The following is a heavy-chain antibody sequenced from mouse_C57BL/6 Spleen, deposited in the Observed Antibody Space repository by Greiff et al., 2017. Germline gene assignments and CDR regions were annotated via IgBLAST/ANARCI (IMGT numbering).Heavy chain of an antibody. CDR3: AKKAIYYDYDEYYYAMDY. D-gene: IGHD2-4*01. CDR2: IWRGGST. Sequence: QVQLQQSGPGLVQPSQSLSITCTVSGFSLTSYGVHWVRQSPGKGLEWLGVIWRGGSTDYNAAFMSRLSITKDNSTSQVFFKMNSLQADDTAIYYCAKKAIYYDYDEYYYAMDYWGQGTSVTVSS. CDR1: GFSLTSYG. V-gene: IGHV2-5*01. J-gene: IGHJ4*01.